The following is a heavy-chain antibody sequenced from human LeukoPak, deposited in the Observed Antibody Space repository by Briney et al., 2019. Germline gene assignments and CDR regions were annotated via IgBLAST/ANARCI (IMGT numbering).Heavy chain of an antibody. Sequence: GGSLRLSCAASGFTFSSYEMNWVRQAPGKGLEWVSYISSSGSTIYYADSVKGRFTISRDNAKNSLYLQMNSLRAEDTAVYYCARGYRTAGITGNNDYWGQGTLVTVSS. CDR1: GFTFSSYE. V-gene: IGHV3-48*03. CDR2: ISSSGSTI. D-gene: IGHD1-20*01. CDR3: ARGYRTAGITGNNDY. J-gene: IGHJ4*02.